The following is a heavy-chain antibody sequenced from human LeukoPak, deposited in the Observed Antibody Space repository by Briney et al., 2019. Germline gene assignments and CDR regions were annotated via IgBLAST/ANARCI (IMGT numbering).Heavy chain of an antibody. J-gene: IGHJ4*02. CDR2: ISYDGSNK. Sequence: SGGSLRLSCAASGFTFSSYAMHWVRQAPGKGLEWVAVISYDGSNKYYADSVKGRFTISRDNSKNTLYLQMNSLRAEDTAVYYCASGDYVWGSHRYNRDYWGQGTLVTVSS. D-gene: IGHD3-16*02. V-gene: IGHV3-30-3*01. CDR1: GFTFSSYA. CDR3: ASGDYVWGSHRYNRDY.